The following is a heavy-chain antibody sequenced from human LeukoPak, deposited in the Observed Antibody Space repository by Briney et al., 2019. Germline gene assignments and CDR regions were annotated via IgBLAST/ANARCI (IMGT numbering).Heavy chain of an antibody. CDR1: GFTFSGYE. CDR2: ISSSGSTI. Sequence: GGSLRLSCAASGFTFSGYEMNWVRQAPGKGLEWVSYISSSGSTIYYADSVKGRFTISRDNAKNSLYLQMNSLRAEDTAVYYCAREYSGSYYALDYWGQGTLVTVSS. CDR3: AREYSGSYYALDY. V-gene: IGHV3-48*03. D-gene: IGHD1-26*01. J-gene: IGHJ4*02.